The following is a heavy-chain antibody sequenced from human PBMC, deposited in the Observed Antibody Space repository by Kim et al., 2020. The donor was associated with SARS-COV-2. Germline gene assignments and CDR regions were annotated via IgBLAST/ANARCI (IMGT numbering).Heavy chain of an antibody. D-gene: IGHD2-2*01. Sequence: KSRVTISVDTSKNQFSLKLSSVTAADTAVYYCATLSVVVPADPYYYGMDVWGQGTTVTVSS. CDR3: ATLSVVVPADPYYYGMDV. J-gene: IGHJ6*02. V-gene: IGHV4-59*01.